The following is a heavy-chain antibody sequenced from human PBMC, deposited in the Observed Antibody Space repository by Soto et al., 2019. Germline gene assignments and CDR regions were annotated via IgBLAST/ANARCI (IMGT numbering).Heavy chain of an antibody. CDR3: VRLVGNSWLDH. CDR1: GATVSSHNAV. V-gene: IGHV6-1*01. J-gene: IGHJ4*02. Sequence: SQTLSLPCVISGATVSSHNAVSNWIRQSPSRGLEWLGRTYYRSQWHYEYAVFVQSRISIDPDTSKNQFSLQLNSVSPEDTAVYYCVRLVGNSWLDHWGQGTLVTVSS. CDR2: TYYRSQWHY. D-gene: IGHD4-4*01.